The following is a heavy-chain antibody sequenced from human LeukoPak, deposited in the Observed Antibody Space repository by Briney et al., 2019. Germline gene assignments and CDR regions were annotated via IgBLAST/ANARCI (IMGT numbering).Heavy chain of an antibody. CDR2: INPNSGGT. V-gene: IGHV1-2*02. CDR1: GYTFTGYY. D-gene: IGHD3-10*01. J-gene: IGHJ6*03. CDR3: ARGSSSQNPNYYYYYYMDV. Sequence: ASVKVTCKASGYTFTGYYMHWVRQAPGQGLEWMGWINPNSGGTNYAQKFQGRVNMTRDTSISTAYMELSRLRSDDTAVYYCARGSSSQNPNYYYYYYMDVWGKGTTVTVSS.